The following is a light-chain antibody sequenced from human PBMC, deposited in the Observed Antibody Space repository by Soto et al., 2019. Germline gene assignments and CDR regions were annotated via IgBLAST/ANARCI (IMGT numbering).Light chain of an antibody. Sequence: DIQMTQSPSTLSASVGDRVTITCRASQSISSWLAWYQQKPGKAPRLLIYQASSLGSGVPSRFSGSGSGTEFTLTISSLQPDEFATYYCQQYNSFSPVTFGPGTKVDIK. CDR1: QSISSW. CDR3: QQYNSFSPVT. CDR2: QAS. V-gene: IGKV1-5*03. J-gene: IGKJ3*01.